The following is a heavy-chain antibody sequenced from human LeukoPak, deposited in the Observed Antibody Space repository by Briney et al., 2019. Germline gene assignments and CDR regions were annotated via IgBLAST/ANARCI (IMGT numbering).Heavy chain of an antibody. CDR1: GYTFTGYY. CDR2: INPNSGGT. V-gene: IGHV1-2*04. CDR3: ARELDYYDSSGYYDY. Sequence: ASVKVSCKASGYTFTGYYMHWVRQAPGQGLEWMGWINPNSGGTNYAQKFQGWVTMTRDTSISTAYMELSRLRSDDTAVYYCARELDYYDSSGYYDYWGQGTLVTVSS. D-gene: IGHD3-22*01. J-gene: IGHJ4*02.